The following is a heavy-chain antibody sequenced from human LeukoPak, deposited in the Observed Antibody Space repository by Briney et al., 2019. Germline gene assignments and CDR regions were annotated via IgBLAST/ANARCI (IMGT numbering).Heavy chain of an antibody. CDR3: ASWSGPLDY. V-gene: IGHV1-2*06. CDR1: VYTFTGYY. J-gene: IGHJ4*02. CDR2: INPNSGGT. D-gene: IGHD3-3*01. Sequence: ASVKVSCKASVYTFTGYYMHWVRQAPGQGLEWMGRINPNSGGTSYAQKFQGRVTMTRATSISTAYLELSRLRSDDTAVYYCASWSGPLDYWGQGTLVTVSS.